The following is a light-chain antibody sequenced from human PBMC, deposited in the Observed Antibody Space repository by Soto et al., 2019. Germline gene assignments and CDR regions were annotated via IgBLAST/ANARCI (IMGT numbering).Light chain of an antibody. CDR2: AAS. Sequence: NQSLASVSASLEDRVIISWRASQSVSNHLNWYQQKPGKAPKLLIFAASSLQSGVPSRFSGSRSGPDFTLTISSLQPEDFATYYCQQCYSRPPTFGQGTKVDIK. CDR1: QSVSNH. CDR3: QQCYSRPPT. V-gene: IGKV1-39*01. J-gene: IGKJ1*01.